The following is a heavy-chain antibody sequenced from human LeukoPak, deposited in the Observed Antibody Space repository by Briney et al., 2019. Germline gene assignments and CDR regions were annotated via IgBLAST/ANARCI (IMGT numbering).Heavy chain of an antibody. CDR1: GFTFSSYG. CDR3: AKGPYGDYYFDY. J-gene: IGHJ4*02. V-gene: IGHV3-30*02. D-gene: IGHD4-17*01. Sequence: GGSLRLSCAASGFTFSSYGMHWVRQAPGKGLEWVAFIRYDGSNKYYADSVKGRFTISRDSSKNTLYLQMNSLRAEDTAVYYCAKGPYGDYYFDYWGQGTLVTVSS. CDR2: IRYDGSNK.